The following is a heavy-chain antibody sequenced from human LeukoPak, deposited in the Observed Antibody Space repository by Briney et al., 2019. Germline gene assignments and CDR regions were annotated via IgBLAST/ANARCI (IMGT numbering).Heavy chain of an antibody. D-gene: IGHD6-13*01. CDR3: ARASMGYSSSWYFDY. Sequence: ETPSLTCTVSGGSISSYYWSWIRQPPGKGLEWIGYIYHSGSSNYNPSLKSRVTISVDTSKKQFSLKLSSVTAADTAVYYCARASMGYSSSWYFDYWGQGTLVTVSS. V-gene: IGHV4-59*01. J-gene: IGHJ4*02. CDR1: GGSISSYY. CDR2: IYHSGSS.